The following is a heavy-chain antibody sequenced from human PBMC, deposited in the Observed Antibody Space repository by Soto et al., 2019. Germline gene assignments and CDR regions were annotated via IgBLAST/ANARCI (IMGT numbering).Heavy chain of an antibody. J-gene: IGHJ5*02. CDR2: IYYSGST. Sequence: PSETLSLTCTVSGGSVSSGSYYWSWIRQPPGKGLEWIGYIYYSGSTNYNPSLKSRVTISVDTSKNQFSLKLSSVTAADTAVYYCARDRRQYSYGHNWFDPWGQGTLVTVSS. CDR1: GGSVSSGSYY. D-gene: IGHD5-18*01. V-gene: IGHV4-61*01. CDR3: ARDRRQYSYGHNWFDP.